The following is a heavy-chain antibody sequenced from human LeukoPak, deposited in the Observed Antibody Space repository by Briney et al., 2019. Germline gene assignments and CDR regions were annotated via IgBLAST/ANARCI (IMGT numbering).Heavy chain of an antibody. D-gene: IGHD3-10*01. Sequence: GASVKVSCKASGYTFTGYYMHWVRQAPGQGLEWMGWISTHNGNTNYAQKVQGRVTMTTDTSTSTAYMELRSLRSDDTALYYCAREETYGSGSPPDYWGQGTLVTVSS. CDR2: ISTHNGNT. CDR1: GYTFTGYY. J-gene: IGHJ4*02. CDR3: AREETYGSGSPPDY. V-gene: IGHV1-18*04.